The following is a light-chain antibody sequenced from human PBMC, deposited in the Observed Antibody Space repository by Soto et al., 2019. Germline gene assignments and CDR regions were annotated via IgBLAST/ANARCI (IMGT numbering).Light chain of an antibody. CDR3: QQYNSYSWT. CDR1: QNIGRW. J-gene: IGKJ1*01. V-gene: IGKV1-5*01. Sequence: DIKMTQSPSTLYASIGDRLNITCWANQNIGRWLAWYQQKPGTAPNLLIYHASNLRSGVPSRFSGSGSGTEFTLTISSLQPDDLATYSCQQYNSYSWTFGQGTKVDIK. CDR2: HAS.